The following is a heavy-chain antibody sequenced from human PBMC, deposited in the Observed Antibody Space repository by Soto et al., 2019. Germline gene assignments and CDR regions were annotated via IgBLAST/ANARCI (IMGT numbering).Heavy chain of an antibody. J-gene: IGHJ6*02. Sequence: QEQLAESGGGVVQPGNSLRLSCAASGFNFSTYGMNWVRQVPGQGPEWVAVISYDGSKETYADSVKGRFTISRDNSKNTLYLQMNSLRVEDTALYYCAKEGRQGLIYYYYGMDVWGQGTSVTVSS. CDR3: AKEGRQGLIYYYYGMDV. V-gene: IGHV3-30*18. D-gene: IGHD6-19*01. CDR1: GFNFSTYG. CDR2: ISYDGSKE.